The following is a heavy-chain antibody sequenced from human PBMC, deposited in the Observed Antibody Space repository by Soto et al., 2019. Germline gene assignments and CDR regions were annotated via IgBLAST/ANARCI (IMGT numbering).Heavy chain of an antibody. Sequence: QVQLVQSGAEVKKPGASVNVSCKASGYAFTDFYLHWVRQAPEQGLEWMGWIFPNSGATKYAQKFQGRVTMSRDTSINTAYMELNRLTSDDTAVYYCARLMITFRGVLDDSWGQGTLVTVSS. CDR2: IFPNSGAT. J-gene: IGHJ4*02. V-gene: IGHV1-2*02. CDR3: ARLMITFRGVLDDS. CDR1: GYAFTDFY. D-gene: IGHD3-16*01.